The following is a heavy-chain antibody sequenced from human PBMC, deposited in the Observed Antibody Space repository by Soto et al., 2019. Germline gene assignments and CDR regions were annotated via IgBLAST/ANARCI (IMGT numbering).Heavy chain of an antibody. CDR2: ISGYNGDT. CDR3: RRAPQTVARAGIWY. J-gene: IGHJ1*01. V-gene: IGHV1-18*04. CDR1: GYTFTCNG. D-gene: IGHD6-19*01. Sequence: VEASCKAPGYTFTCNGISWARQATGQGLEWMGWISGYNGDTNYAQKRQGRVTMTRDTSTSTAYTELRSLRSEDTAVYFCRRAPQTVARAGIWYWGQGTLVTVSS.